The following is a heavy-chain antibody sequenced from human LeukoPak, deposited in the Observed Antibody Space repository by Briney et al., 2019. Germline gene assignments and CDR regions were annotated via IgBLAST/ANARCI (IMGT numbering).Heavy chain of an antibody. V-gene: IGHV4-34*01. Sequence: SETLSLTCAVYGGSFSGYYWSWIRQPPGKGLEWIGEINHSGSTNYNPSLKSRVTISVDTSKNQFSLKLSSVTAADTAVYYCARNIRFGAPNFDYWGQGTLVTVSS. J-gene: IGHJ4*02. CDR2: INHSGST. CDR1: GGSFSGYY. CDR3: ARNIRFGAPNFDY. D-gene: IGHD3-10*01.